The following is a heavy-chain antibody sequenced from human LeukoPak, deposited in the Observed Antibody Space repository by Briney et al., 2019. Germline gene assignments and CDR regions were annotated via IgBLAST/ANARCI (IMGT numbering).Heavy chain of an antibody. Sequence: GGSLRLSCAASGFTFDDYGISWVRQAPGKGLEWVSGINWNGGSTGYADSVKGRFTISRDNAKNSLYLQMNSLRAEDTALYYCARVPGRGYSMYYFDYWGQGTLVTVSS. J-gene: IGHJ4*02. V-gene: IGHV3-20*04. CDR2: INWNGGST. CDR3: ARVPGRGYSMYYFDY. D-gene: IGHD5-18*01. CDR1: GFTFDDYG.